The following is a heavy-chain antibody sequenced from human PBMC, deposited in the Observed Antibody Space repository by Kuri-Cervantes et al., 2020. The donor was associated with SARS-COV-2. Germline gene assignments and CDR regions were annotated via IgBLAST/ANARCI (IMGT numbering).Heavy chain of an antibody. J-gene: IGHJ6*02. D-gene: IGHD6-6*01. CDR3: ARPHYSSSSGYYYYGMDV. Sequence: GGSLRLSCAASGFTFNKYAMSWVRQAPGKGLEWVSGVSGSAGSAYYADSVKGRFTISRDNSKNTLYLQMNSLRAEDTAVYYCARPHYSSSSGYYYYGMDVWGQGTTVTVSS. CDR2: VSGSAGSA. V-gene: IGHV3-23*01. CDR1: GFTFNKYA.